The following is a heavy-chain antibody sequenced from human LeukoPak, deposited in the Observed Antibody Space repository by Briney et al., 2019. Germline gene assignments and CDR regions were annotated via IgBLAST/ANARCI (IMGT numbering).Heavy chain of an antibody. D-gene: IGHD4-11*01. CDR1: GFTFSSYG. Sequence: GGSLRLSCAASGFTFSSYGMHWVRQAPGKGLEWVAVISYDGSNKYYADSVKGRFTISRDNSKNTLYLQMNSLRAEDTAVYYCAKDPYSNYPDAFDIWGQGTMVTVSS. CDR2: ISYDGSNK. V-gene: IGHV3-30*18. J-gene: IGHJ3*02. CDR3: AKDPYSNYPDAFDI.